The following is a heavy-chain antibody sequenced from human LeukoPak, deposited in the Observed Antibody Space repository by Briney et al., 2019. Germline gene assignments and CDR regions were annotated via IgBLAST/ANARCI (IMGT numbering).Heavy chain of an antibody. CDR2: MNPNSGNT. CDR3: ARGMGMDY. J-gene: IGHJ4*02. CDR1: GYTFNTYG. V-gene: IGHV1-8*02. D-gene: IGHD6-13*01. Sequence: GASVKVSCKASGYTFNTYGITWVRQATGQGLEWMGWMNPNSGNTGYAQKFQGRVTMTRNTSISTAYMELSSMRSEDTAVYYCARGMGMDYWGQGTLVTVSS.